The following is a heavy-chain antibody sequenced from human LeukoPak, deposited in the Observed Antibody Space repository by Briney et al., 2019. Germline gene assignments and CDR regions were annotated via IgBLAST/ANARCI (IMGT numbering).Heavy chain of an antibody. CDR1: GFTFSSYS. CDR2: IRYDGSNK. J-gene: IGHJ3*02. CDR3: ANGGYDFWSGYPRIDAFDI. V-gene: IGHV3-30*02. D-gene: IGHD3-3*01. Sequence: GGSLRLSCAASGFTFSSYSMNWVRQAPGKGLEWVAFIRYDGSNKYYADSVKGRFTISRDNSKNTLYLQMNSLRAEDTAVYYCANGGYDFWSGYPRIDAFDIWGHGTMVTVSS.